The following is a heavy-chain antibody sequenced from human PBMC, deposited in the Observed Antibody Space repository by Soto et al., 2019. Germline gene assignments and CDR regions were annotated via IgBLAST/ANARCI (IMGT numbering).Heavy chain of an antibody. CDR3: ASEAFNFDSNGYFDFDV. CDR1: GNTLSKLS. J-gene: IGHJ3*01. Sequence: ASVKVSCKVSGNTLSKLSIHWVRQAPGKGLEWMGGFDPEDGETIYAQKFQGRVTMTEDTSTDTAYMDMRSLESEDTAVYFCASEAFNFDSNGYFDFDVWGHGTMGT. D-gene: IGHD3-22*01. V-gene: IGHV1-24*01. CDR2: FDPEDGET.